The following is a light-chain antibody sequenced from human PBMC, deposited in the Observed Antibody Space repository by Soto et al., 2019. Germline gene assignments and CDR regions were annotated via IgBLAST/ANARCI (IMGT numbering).Light chain of an antibody. J-gene: IGKJ5*01. CDR2: DAS. CDR1: QTVGRS. V-gene: IGKV3-11*01. Sequence: EIGLTQSPATLSLSPGERATLSCRASQTVGRSLAWYQQKPGQAPRLLISDASNRATGIPARFSGSGSGTDFTLTISSLQPEDFATYYCQQLHDYPITFGQGTRLEI. CDR3: QQLHDYPIT.